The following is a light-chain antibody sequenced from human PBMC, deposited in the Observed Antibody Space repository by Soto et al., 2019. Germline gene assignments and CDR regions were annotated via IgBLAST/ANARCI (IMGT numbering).Light chain of an antibody. CDR3: QQYGGSPRT. CDR1: QSISSFY. Sequence: EIVLTQSPGTLPLSPGERATLSCRASQSISSFYLSWYQQTPGQAPRLLIYDASSRAAGIPDRFIGCGSGTDFTLTISRLESEDFGVYYCQQYGGSPRTFGQGTKVEIK. CDR2: DAS. J-gene: IGKJ1*01. V-gene: IGKV3-20*01.